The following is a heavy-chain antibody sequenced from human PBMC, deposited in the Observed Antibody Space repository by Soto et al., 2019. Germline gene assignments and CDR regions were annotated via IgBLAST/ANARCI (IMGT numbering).Heavy chain of an antibody. V-gene: IGHV4-39*01. CDR2: IYYSGST. D-gene: IGHD2-2*01. Sequence: SETLSLTYTVSGCSISSSSYYWGWIRQPPGKGLEWIGSIYYSGSTYYNPSLKSRVTISVDTSKNQFSLKLSSVTAADTAVYYCARVPAAIKGYYYYYGMDVWGQGTTVT. J-gene: IGHJ6*02. CDR3: ARVPAAIKGYYYYYGMDV. CDR1: GCSISSSSYY.